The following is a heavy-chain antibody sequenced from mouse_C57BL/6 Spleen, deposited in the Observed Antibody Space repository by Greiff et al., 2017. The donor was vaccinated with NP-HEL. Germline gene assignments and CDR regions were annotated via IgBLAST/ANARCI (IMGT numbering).Heavy chain of an antibody. Sequence: DVHLVESGGGLVQPGGSLSLSCAASGFTFTDYYMSWVRQPPGKALEWLGFIRNKANGYTTEYSASVKGRFTISRDNSQSILYLQMNALRAEDSATYYCARYNHPAWFAYWGQGTLVTVSA. CDR2: IRNKANGYTT. CDR1: GFTFTDYY. V-gene: IGHV7-3*01. CDR3: ARYNHPAWFAY. J-gene: IGHJ3*01.